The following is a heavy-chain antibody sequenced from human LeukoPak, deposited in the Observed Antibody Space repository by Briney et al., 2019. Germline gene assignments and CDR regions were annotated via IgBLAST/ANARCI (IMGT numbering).Heavy chain of an antibody. D-gene: IGHD6-13*01. CDR3: SRGVYIAAAQYGF. V-gene: IGHV4-59*01. Sequence: SETRSLTCTVSGGSISTYYWNWIRQPPGKGLEWIGYIYYSGATNYNPSLKSRVTISVDTSKNQFSLKLSSVTAADTAVYYCSRGVYIAAAQYGFWGQGTLVTVSS. J-gene: IGHJ4*02. CDR1: GGSISTYY. CDR2: IYYSGAT.